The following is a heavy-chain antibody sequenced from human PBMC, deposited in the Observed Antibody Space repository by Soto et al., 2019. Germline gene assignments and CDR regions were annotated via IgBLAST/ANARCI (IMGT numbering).Heavy chain of an antibody. J-gene: IGHJ4*02. CDR1: GASIRSGGYY. V-gene: IGHV4-31*03. Sequence: TLSLTCSVSGASIRSGGYYWSWLRQSPGKGLEWIGHIYYTGSTFYSPSLKSRLTISLDTSKNQFSLDLRSVTAADTAMYYCARIEMASIKWGRGTLVTVSS. CDR3: ARIEMASIK. CDR2: IYYTGST.